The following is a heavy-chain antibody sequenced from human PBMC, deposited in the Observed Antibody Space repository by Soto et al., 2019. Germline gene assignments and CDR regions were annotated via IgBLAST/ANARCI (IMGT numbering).Heavy chain of an antibody. D-gene: IGHD2-8*01. CDR3: ARSKYAPDDFDI. J-gene: IGHJ3*02. CDR1: GYTFTDHW. V-gene: IGHV5-51*03. Sequence: VQLVQSGAEVKKPGESLKISCESSGYTFTDHWIAWVRQMPGKGLEWMGIIYPGDSKTTYSPSFEGQVTISADKSITTAYLQWNSLWDSDTAINYCARSKYAPDDFDIWGEGTVVTVSS. CDR2: IYPGDSKT.